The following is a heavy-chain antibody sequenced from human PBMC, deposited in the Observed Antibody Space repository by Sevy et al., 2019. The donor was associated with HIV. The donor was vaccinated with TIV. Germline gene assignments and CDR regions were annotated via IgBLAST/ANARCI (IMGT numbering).Heavy chain of an antibody. V-gene: IGHV3-23*01. D-gene: IGHD2-8*01. J-gene: IGHJ4*02. CDR3: AREGCTRPHDY. Sequence: GGSLRLSCAVSGFNFNIYSMSWVRQAPGKGLEWVSTLSFGCGKINYADSVKGRFIISRDDSKNALYLQMNSLRAEDTGVYVCAREGCTRPHDYWGQGTLVTVSS. CDR2: LSFGCGKI. CDR1: GFNFNIYS.